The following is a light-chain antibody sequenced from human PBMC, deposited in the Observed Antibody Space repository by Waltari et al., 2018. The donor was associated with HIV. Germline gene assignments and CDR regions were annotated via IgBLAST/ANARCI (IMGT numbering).Light chain of an antibody. CDR2: KAS. V-gene: IGKV1-5*03. CDR3: QQYYSVPYT. Sequence: DIQMTQPPSTLSASVGDRVTITCRASQSISSWLAWYQQKPGRAPKLLIYKASNLEGGVPSRFRGSGSGTEFTLTISSLQAEDVAVYYCQQYYSVPYTFGQGTKLEIK. J-gene: IGKJ2*01. CDR1: QSISSW.